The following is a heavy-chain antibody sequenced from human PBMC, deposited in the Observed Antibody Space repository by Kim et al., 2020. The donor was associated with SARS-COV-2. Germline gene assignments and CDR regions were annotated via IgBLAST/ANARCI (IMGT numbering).Heavy chain of an antibody. D-gene: IGHD6-13*01. CDR3: ASDGRVGGIAAAGTGDYYYGMDV. V-gene: IGHV1-18*01. Sequence: DSVKVSCKASGYTFTSYGISWVRQAPGQGLEWMGWISAYNGNTNYAQKLQGRVTMTTDTSTSTAYMELRSLRSDDTAVYYCASDGRVGGIAAAGTGDYYYGMDVWGQGTTVTVSS. J-gene: IGHJ6*02. CDR2: ISAYNGNT. CDR1: GYTFTSYG.